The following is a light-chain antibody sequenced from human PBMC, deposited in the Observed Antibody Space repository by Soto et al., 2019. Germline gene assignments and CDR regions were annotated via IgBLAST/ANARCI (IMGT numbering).Light chain of an antibody. Sequence: EIVLTQSPGTLSLSPGERAVLSCRASQTIANIYLAWYQHKPGRPPRLLIYDTSTRATGTPDRFMGSWSGTDFTLTIFRLEPEDFAMYYCQQYSGLPVSVGPGTKVEIK. CDR2: DTS. CDR1: QTIANIY. V-gene: IGKV3-20*01. J-gene: IGKJ1*01. CDR3: QQYSGLPVS.